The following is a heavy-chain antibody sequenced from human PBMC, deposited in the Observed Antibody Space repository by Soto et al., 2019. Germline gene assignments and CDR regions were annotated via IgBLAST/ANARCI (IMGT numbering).Heavy chain of an antibody. J-gene: IGHJ4*02. Sequence: SETLSLTCTVSGGSISSGGYYWSWIRQHPGKGLEWIGYIYYSGSTYYNPSLKSRVTISVDTSKNQFSLKLSSVTAADTAVYYCARGPDYYDSSGYYFYFDYWGQGTLVTVSS. V-gene: IGHV4-31*03. CDR2: IYYSGST. CDR3: ARGPDYYDSSGYYFYFDY. CDR1: GGSISSGGYY. D-gene: IGHD3-22*01.